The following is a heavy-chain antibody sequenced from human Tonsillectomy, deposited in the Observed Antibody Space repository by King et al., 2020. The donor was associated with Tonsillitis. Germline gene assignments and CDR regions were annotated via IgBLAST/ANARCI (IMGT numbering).Heavy chain of an antibody. J-gene: IGHJ4*02. D-gene: IGHD6-19*01. Sequence: MQLQESGPGLVKPSETLSLTCAVSGYSISSAYYWGWIRQPPGKGLEWIGNIYHSGNTYYNPSLKSRLTISLDTSKNQFSLKLSSVTAADTAVYYCARVGYSSGWWSFAYWGQGTLVTVSS. CDR1: GYSISSAYY. CDR3: ARVGYSSGWWSFAY. CDR2: IYHSGNT. V-gene: IGHV4-38-2*01.